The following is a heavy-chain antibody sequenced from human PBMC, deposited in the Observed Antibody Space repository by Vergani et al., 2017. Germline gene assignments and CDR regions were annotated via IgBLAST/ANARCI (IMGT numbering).Heavy chain of an antibody. CDR3: ARGAGEMVRGVLYYYYGMDV. Sequence: QVQLQQWGAGLLKPSETLSLTCAVYGGSFSGYYWSWIRQPPGKGLEWIGEINHSGSTNYNPPLKSRVTISVDTSKNQFSLKLSSVTAADTAVYYCARGAGEMVRGVLYYYYGMDVWGQGTTVTVSS. J-gene: IGHJ6*02. D-gene: IGHD3-10*01. CDR2: INHSGST. CDR1: GGSFSGYY. V-gene: IGHV4-34*01.